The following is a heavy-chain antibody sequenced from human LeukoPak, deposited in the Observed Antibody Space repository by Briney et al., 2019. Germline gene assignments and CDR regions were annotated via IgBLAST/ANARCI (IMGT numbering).Heavy chain of an antibody. CDR1: GDSINSYY. J-gene: IGHJ4*02. CDR2: IYYTGST. CDR3: ARDPTY. Sequence: PSETLSLTCTVSGDSINSYYWTWIRQAPGKGLEWIGYIYYTGSTNYSPSLKSRVSISIDPSKNQFSLKLTSVTAADTAVYYCARDPTYWGQGILVTVSS. V-gene: IGHV4-59*01.